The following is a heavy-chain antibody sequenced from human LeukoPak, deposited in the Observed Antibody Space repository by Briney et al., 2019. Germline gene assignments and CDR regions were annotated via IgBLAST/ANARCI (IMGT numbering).Heavy chain of an antibody. CDR3: AKMDYYDSSGYPPVDY. D-gene: IGHD3-22*01. CDR1: GFTFSSYA. J-gene: IGHJ4*02. Sequence: GGSLRLSCAASGFTFSSYAMSWVRQAPGKGLEWVSAISGSGCSTYYADSVKGRFTISRDNSKNTLYLQMNSLRAEDTAVYYCAKMDYYDSSGYPPVDYWGQGTLVTVSS. CDR2: ISGSGCST. V-gene: IGHV3-23*01.